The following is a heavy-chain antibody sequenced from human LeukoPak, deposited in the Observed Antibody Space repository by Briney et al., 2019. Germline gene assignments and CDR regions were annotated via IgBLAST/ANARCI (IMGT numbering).Heavy chain of an antibody. CDR1: GFTFSDYA. CDR2: IAYGGSYK. Sequence: GGSLRLSCAASGFTFSDYAMHWVRQAPGKGLEWVAVIAYGGSYKHHADSLRGRFTISRDNSRDTLYLQINSLRPEDTALYYCARNKAITALFGMDVWGQGTTVIVSS. CDR3: ARNKAITALFGMDV. V-gene: IGHV3-30*03. J-gene: IGHJ6*02. D-gene: IGHD1-20*01.